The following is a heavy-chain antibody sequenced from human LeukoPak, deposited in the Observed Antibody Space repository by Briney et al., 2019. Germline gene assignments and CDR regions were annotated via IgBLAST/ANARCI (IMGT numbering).Heavy chain of an antibody. CDR1: GYNLHELS. CDR3: IAVPRPNYSGVYYVGF. V-gene: IGHV1-24*01. Sequence: APVKVSCKVSGYNLHELSIHWGGQAPGKGAGGVGGFDPEDTETIYAQKFQGRVTMTEDTSTNTAYMELSGLRSEDTAVYYCIAVPRPNYSGVYYVGFWGQGTLVTVSS. CDR2: FDPEDTET. J-gene: IGHJ4*02. D-gene: IGHD2-15*01.